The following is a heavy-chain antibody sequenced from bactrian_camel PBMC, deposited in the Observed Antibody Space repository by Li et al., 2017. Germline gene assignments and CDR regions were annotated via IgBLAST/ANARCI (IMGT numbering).Heavy chain of an antibody. D-gene: IGHD6*01. V-gene: IGHV3S53*01. CDR1: TYTTSNNC. CDR2: IRSDGGA. Sequence: HVQLVESGGGSVQAGGSLRLTCTTSTYTTSNNCIGWFRQVPGKEREGVATIRSDGGASYADSVKGRFTISKDNAKNTLYLQMNGLTPEDTAMYYCAADPCGRTVVAGSLAVRGYNDWGQGTQFTVS. CDR3: AADPCGRTVVAGSLAVRGYND. J-gene: IGHJ4*01.